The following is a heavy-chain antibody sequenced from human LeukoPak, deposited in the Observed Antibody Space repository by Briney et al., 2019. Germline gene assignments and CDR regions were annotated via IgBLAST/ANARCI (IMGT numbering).Heavy chain of an antibody. CDR3: VRGLYYYESHDTFDI. D-gene: IGHD3-22*01. CDR1: GGSFSGYY. V-gene: IGHV4-34*01. Sequence: PSETLSLTCAVYGGSFSGYYWSWIRQPPGKGLEWIGEINHSGSTNYNPSLKSRVTISVDTSKNQFSLKLSSVTAADTAVYYCVRGLYYYESHDTFDIWGQGTMVTVSS. J-gene: IGHJ3*02. CDR2: INHSGST.